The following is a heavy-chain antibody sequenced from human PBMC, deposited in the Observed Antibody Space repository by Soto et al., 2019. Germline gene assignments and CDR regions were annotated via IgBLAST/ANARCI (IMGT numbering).Heavy chain of an antibody. Sequence: QLQLQESGPGLVKPSETLSLTCTVSGGPIRSNNHYWGWIRQPPGKGLEWIGNIFYSGNSFYNPSLKSRVTVSVDTSKNQFSLSLNSVTAADTAVYHCARLVTVTSGVWAGRYFDYWGQGALVTVSS. CDR1: GGPIRSNNHY. J-gene: IGHJ4*02. CDR2: IFYSGNS. D-gene: IGHD4-4*01. CDR3: ARLVTVTSGVWAGRYFDY. V-gene: IGHV4-39*01.